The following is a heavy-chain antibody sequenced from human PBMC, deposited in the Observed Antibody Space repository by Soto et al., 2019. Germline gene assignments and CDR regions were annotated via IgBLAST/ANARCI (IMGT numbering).Heavy chain of an antibody. CDR1: GHSISSGFYY. D-gene: IGHD5-18*01. CDR2: IYHTEST. J-gene: IGHJ4*02. V-gene: IGHV4-38-2*01. Sequence: SETLSLTCAVSGHSISSGFYYWGWVRQPPGKGLEWIGSIYHTESTYYNPSLKSRVTMSVDTSKNQLSLKLSSMTAADTAVYFCARYGYSYSARLFDYWGQGTRVTVSS. CDR3: ARYGYSYSARLFDY.